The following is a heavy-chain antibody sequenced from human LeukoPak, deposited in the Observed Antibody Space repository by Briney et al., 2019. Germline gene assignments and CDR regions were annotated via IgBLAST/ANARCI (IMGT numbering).Heavy chain of an antibody. CDR3: VRLWLRWGIDY. J-gene: IGHJ4*02. CDR2: GYYSGSS. D-gene: IGHD5-12*01. Sequence: SETLSLTCSVSGASTNTDSYFCSWIRQPQGKGLEWIGSGYYSGSSHYNPSLKSRVTISVDTSKNQFSLRVSSVTDADSAVYYCVRLWLRWGIDYWGQGSLVSVSS. V-gene: IGHV4-39*01. CDR1: GASTNTDSYF.